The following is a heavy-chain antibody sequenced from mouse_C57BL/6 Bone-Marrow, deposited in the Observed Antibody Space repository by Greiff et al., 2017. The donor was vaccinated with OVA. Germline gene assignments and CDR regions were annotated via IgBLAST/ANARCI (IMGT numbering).Heavy chain of an antibody. CDR2: IYPRSGNT. CDR1: GYTFTSYG. J-gene: IGHJ3*01. D-gene: IGHD2-3*01. V-gene: IGHV1-81*01. Sequence: QVQLKQSGAELARPGASVKLSCKASGYTFTSYGISWVKQRTGQGLEWIGEIYPRSGNTYYNEEFKGKATLTADKSSSTAYMELRSLTSEDSAVYFCARRGNGYYPAWFAYWGQGTLVTVSA. CDR3: ARRGNGYYPAWFAY.